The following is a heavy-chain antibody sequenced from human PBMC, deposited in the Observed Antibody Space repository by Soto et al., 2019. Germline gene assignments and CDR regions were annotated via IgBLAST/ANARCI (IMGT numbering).Heavy chain of an antibody. CDR3: ARAVGFWSGYYFDY. Sequence: TASETLSLTCTVSGGSISSYYWSWIRQPPGKGLEWIGYIYYSGSTNYNPSLKSRVTISVDTSKNQFSLKLSSVTAADTAVYYCARAVGFWSGYYFDYWGQGTLVTVSS. D-gene: IGHD3-3*01. V-gene: IGHV4-59*01. CDR2: IYYSGST. CDR1: GGSISSYY. J-gene: IGHJ4*02.